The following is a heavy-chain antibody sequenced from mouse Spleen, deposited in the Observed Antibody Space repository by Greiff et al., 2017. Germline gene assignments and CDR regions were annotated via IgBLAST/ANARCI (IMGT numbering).Heavy chain of an antibody. J-gene: IGHJ2*01. CDR2: INSNGGST. V-gene: IGHV5-6-2*01. D-gene: IGHD4-1*01. Sequence: EVKLVESGGGLVKPGGSLKLSCAASGFTFSSYAMSWVRQTPEKRLEWVAAINSNGGSTYYPDTVKDRFTISRDNAKNTLYLQMSSLRSEDTALYYCARHGWDTVLTGSYFDYWGQGTTLTVSS. CDR3: ARHGWDTVLTGSYFDY. CDR1: GFTFSSYA.